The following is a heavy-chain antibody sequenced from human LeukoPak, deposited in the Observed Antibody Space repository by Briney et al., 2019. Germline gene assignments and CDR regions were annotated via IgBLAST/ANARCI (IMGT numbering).Heavy chain of an antibody. CDR2: IYTSGST. Sequence: PSETLSLTCTVSGGSISSGSYYWSWIRQPAGKGLEWIGRIYTSGSTNYNPSLKSRVTMSVDMSKNQFSLKLSSVTAADTAVYYCARSPYYYDSSGSRPWGWFDPWGQGTLVTVSS. D-gene: IGHD3-22*01. V-gene: IGHV4-61*02. CDR1: GGSISSGSYY. CDR3: ARSPYYYDSSGSRPWGWFDP. J-gene: IGHJ5*02.